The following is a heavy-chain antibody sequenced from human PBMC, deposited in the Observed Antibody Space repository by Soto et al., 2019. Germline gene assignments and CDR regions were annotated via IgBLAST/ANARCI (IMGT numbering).Heavy chain of an antibody. J-gene: IGHJ4*02. CDR2: IYYSGST. D-gene: IGHD5-18*01. CDR1: GGSISSGGYY. CDR3: ARVGYSYGLPDY. V-gene: IGHV4-31*03. Sequence: QVQLQESGPGLVKPSQTLSLTCTVSGGSISSGGYYWSWIRQHPGKDLEWIGYIYYSGSTYYNTSHHSRVTISVDTSKNQFSLKLSSVTAADTAVYYCARVGYSYGLPDYWGQGTLVTVSS.